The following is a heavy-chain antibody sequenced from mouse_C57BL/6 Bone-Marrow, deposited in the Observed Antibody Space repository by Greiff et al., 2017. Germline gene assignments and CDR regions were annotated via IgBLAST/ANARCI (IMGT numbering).Heavy chain of an antibody. V-gene: IGHV1-64*01. CDR1: GYTFTSYW. D-gene: IGHD1-1*01. CDR3: ARGKGGSSYESDYFDY. Sequence: QVQLQQPGAELVKPGASVKLSCKASGYTFTSYWMHWVKQRPGQGLEWIGMIHPNSGSTNYNEKFKSKATLTVDQASSTAYMQLSSLTSEDSAVYYCARGKGGSSYESDYFDYWGQGTTLTVSS. CDR2: IHPNSGST. J-gene: IGHJ2*01.